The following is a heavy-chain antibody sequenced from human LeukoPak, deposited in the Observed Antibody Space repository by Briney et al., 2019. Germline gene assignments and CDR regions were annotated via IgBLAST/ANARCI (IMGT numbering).Heavy chain of an antibody. V-gene: IGHV3-9*01. CDR2: ISWNSGSI. CDR3: AKGLGDY. J-gene: IGHJ4*02. Sequence: GGSLRLSCAASGFTFDGYAMHWVRQAPGKGLEWVSGISWNSGSIGYADSVKGRFTISRDNAKNSLYLQMNSLRAEDTALYYCAKGLGDYWGQGTLVTVSS. CDR1: GFTFDGYA.